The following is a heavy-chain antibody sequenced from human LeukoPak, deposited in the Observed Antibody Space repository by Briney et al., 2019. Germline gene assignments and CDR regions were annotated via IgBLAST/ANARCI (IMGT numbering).Heavy chain of an antibody. V-gene: IGHV4-59*08. J-gene: IGHJ4*02. CDR3: ARHHRYCSGGSCYLYDY. CDR2: IYYSGST. Sequence: SETLSLTCTVSGGSISSYYWSWIRQPPGKGLEWIGYIYYSGSTNYNPSLKSRVTISVDTSKNQFSLELTSVTAADTAVYYCARHHRYCSGGSCYLYDYWGQGTLVTVSS. CDR1: GGSISSYY. D-gene: IGHD2-15*01.